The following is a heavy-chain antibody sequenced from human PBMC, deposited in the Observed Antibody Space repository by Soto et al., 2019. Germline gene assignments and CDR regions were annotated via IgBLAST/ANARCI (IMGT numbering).Heavy chain of an antibody. J-gene: IGHJ5*02. D-gene: IGHD6-19*01. CDR2: ISAHNGNT. V-gene: IGHV1-18*01. CDR1: GYTFGSYG. CDR3: ATDAVVAGTGWFDP. Sequence: QAQLVQSGAEVKKPGASVKVSCKASGYTFGSYGISWVRQAPGQGLEWMGWISAHNGNTKYTQKFQGRVTMTTDTSTNTAYMELRSLSSDDTSVYYCATDAVVAGTGWFDPWGQGTLVTVSS.